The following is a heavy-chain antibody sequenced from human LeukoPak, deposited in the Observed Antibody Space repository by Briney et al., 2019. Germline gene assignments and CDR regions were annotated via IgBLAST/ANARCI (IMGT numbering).Heavy chain of an antibody. CDR2: INPNSGGT. CDR1: GYTFTGYY. CDR3: ARGGLTHYYDSSGYAGTDYYYGMDV. J-gene: IGHJ6*02. V-gene: IGHV1-2*04. Sequence: ASVKVSCKASGYTFTGYYMHWVRQAPGQGLEWMGWINPNSGGTNYAQKFQGWVTMTRDTSISTAYMELSGLRSDDTAVYYCARGGLTHYYDSSGYAGTDYYYGMDVWGQGTTVTVSS. D-gene: IGHD3-22*01.